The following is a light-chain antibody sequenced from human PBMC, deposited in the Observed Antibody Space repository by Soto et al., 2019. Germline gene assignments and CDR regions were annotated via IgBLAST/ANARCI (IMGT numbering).Light chain of an antibody. V-gene: IGKV3-20*01. CDR3: QHHNSYSQT. CDR2: GAS. J-gene: IGKJ1*01. CDR1: QSVANNY. Sequence: EIVLTQSPGTLSLSPGERATLSCRASQSVANNYLAWYQQKPGQAPRLLIYGASIRATGVPYRFSGSGSGTDFTLTITRLEPEDFATYFCQHHNSYSQTFGQGTKVDIK.